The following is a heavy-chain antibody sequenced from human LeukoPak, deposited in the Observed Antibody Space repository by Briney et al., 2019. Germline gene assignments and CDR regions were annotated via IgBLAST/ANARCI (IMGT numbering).Heavy chain of an antibody. J-gene: IGHJ4*02. D-gene: IGHD1/OR15-1a*01. CDR2: IRSSSSYI. CDR3: AKDSPSRTATTEVPVDY. Sequence: GGSLRLSCAASGFSFRDYTMNWVRQAPGKGLEWVASIRSSSSYIYFANSVRGRFSISRDNAKNSLYLQMNSLRAEDTAVYYCAKDSPSRTATTEVPVDYWGQGTLVTVSS. CDR1: GFSFRDYT. V-gene: IGHV3-21*01.